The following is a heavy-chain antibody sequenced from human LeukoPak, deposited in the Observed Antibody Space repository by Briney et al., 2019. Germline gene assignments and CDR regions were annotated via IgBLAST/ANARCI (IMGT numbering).Heavy chain of an antibody. CDR1: GYTLPELS. CDR3: ATFYGSGSYYDGYYFDY. Sequence: GASVTVSCKVSGYTLPELSMHWVRPAPGKGLAGVGGFYPEDGETIYAQKLQGRVTMTEDTSTDTAYMELSSLRSEDTAVYYCATFYGSGSYYDGYYFDYWGQGTLVTVSS. CDR2: FYPEDGET. J-gene: IGHJ4*02. D-gene: IGHD3-10*01. V-gene: IGHV1-24*01.